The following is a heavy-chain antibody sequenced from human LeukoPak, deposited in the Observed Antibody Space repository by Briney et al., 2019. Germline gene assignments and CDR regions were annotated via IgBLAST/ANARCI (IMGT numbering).Heavy chain of an antibody. CDR1: GGSISGYY. Sequence: SETLSLTCTVSGGSISGYYWNWIRQPPGRGLEWIGYTSDSGGHTDYKPSLKSRVAISVDTSKNQFSLKLTFATAADTAVYYCARWHSHGRYFVYWGQGALVTVSS. CDR2: TSDSGGHT. CDR3: ARWHSHGRYFVY. J-gene: IGHJ4*02. V-gene: IGHV4-59*01. D-gene: IGHD2-21*01.